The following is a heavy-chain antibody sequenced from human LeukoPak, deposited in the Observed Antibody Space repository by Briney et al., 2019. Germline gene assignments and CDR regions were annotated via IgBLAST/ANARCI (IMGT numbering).Heavy chain of an antibody. V-gene: IGHV4-39*07. CDR2: IYYSGST. Sequence: SETLSLTCTVSGGSISSSSYYWGWIRQPPGKGLEWIGSIYYSGSTYYNPSLKSRVTISVDTSKNQFSLKLSSVTAADTAVYYCARVIGSWHRGYYFDYWGQGTLVTVSS. CDR1: GGSISSSSYY. D-gene: IGHD6-13*01. CDR3: ARVIGSWHRGYYFDY. J-gene: IGHJ4*02.